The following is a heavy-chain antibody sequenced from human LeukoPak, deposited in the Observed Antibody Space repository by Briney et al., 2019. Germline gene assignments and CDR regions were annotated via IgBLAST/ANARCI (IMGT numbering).Heavy chain of an antibody. CDR3: AKDRSCTGSSCNVGS. CDR1: GFTFSSFA. J-gene: IGHJ3*01. V-gene: IGHV3-23*01. CDR2: ISGSGAST. Sequence: PGGSLRLSCAASGFTFSSFAMSWVRQAPGKGVEGVSDISGSGASTYYAGSVKAPFTISRNNSKNPLFLQMTSLRAEDTAVYYCAKDRSCTGSSCNVGSWGQGTMVTVSS. D-gene: IGHD2-2*01.